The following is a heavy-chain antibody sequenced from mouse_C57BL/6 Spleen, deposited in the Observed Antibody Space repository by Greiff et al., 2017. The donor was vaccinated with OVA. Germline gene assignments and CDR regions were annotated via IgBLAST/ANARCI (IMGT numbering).Heavy chain of an antibody. D-gene: IGHD1-1*01. CDR2: ISDGGSYT. Sequence: EVKLVESGGGLVKPGGSLKLSCAASGFTFSSYAMSWVRQTPEKRLEWVATISDGGSYTYYPDNVKGRFTISRDNAKNNLYLQMSHLKSEDTAMYYCARGDYVFDYWGQGTTLTVSS. CDR1: GFTFSSYA. V-gene: IGHV5-4*03. CDR3: ARGDYVFDY. J-gene: IGHJ2*01.